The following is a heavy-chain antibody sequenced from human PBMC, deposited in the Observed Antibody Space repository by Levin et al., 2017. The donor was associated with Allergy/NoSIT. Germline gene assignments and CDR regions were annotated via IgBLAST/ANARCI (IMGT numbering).Heavy chain of an antibody. J-gene: IGHJ4*02. CDR1: GFTFSNAW. D-gene: IGHD3-10*01. V-gene: IGHV3-15*01. CDR3: TTAPRYGSGSYYF. Sequence: SCAASGFTFSNAWMSWVRQAPGKGLEWVGRIKSKTDGGTTDYAAPVKGRFTLSRDDSKNTLYLQMNSLKTEDTAVYYCTTAPRYGSGSYYFWGQGTLVTVSS. CDR2: IKSKTDGGTT.